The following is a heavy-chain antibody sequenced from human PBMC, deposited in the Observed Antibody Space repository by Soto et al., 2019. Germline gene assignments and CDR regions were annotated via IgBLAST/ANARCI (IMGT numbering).Heavy chain of an antibody. CDR3: ARGKVFSYSDILTGSRPSTGAFDI. V-gene: IGHV3-11*06. CDR1: GFTFSDYY. Sequence: GGSLRLSCAASGFTFSDYYMSWIRQAPGKGLEWVAYISSSSYTNYADSVKGRFTISRDNAKNSLYLQMNSLRAEDTAVYYWARGKVFSYSDILTGSRPSTGAFDIWGPGTMVTVSS. D-gene: IGHD3-9*01. CDR2: ISSSSYT. J-gene: IGHJ3*02.